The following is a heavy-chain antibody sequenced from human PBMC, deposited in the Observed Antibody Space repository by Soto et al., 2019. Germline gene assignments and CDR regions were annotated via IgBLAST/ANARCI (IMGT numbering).Heavy chain of an antibody. J-gene: IGHJ3*02. D-gene: IGHD6-13*01. V-gene: IGHV3-66*01. Sequence: PGGSLRLSCAASGFTVSSNYMSWVRQAPGKGLEWVSVIYSGGSTYYADSVKGRFTISRDNSKNTLYLQMNSLRAEDTAVYYCARDARNIAAADTNAFDIWGQGTMVTVSS. CDR1: GFTVSSNY. CDR3: ARDARNIAAADTNAFDI. CDR2: IYSGGST.